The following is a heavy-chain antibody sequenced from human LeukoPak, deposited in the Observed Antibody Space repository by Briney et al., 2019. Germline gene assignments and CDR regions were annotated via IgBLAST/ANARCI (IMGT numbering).Heavy chain of an antibody. Sequence: KSSETLSLTCTVSGGSISSNNYYWGWIRQPPGKGLEWLGSIYYSGTTFYRPSLKTRVTISLDTSKNQFSLKLSSVPAADRAVYYCARATPQRRTDTSGWYSNWFDPWGQGTLVTVSS. D-gene: IGHD6-19*01. J-gene: IGHJ5*02. CDR1: GGSISSNNYY. CDR3: ARATPQRRTDTSGWYSNWFDP. CDR2: IYYSGTT. V-gene: IGHV4-39*07.